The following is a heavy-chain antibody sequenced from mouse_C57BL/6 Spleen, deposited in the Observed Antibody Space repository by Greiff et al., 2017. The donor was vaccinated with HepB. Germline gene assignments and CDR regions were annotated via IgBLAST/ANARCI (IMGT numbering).Heavy chain of an antibody. J-gene: IGHJ4*01. CDR3: TTGRNYVHYYAMDY. CDR2: LDPENGDT. V-gene: IGHV14-4*01. CDR1: GFNIKDDY. D-gene: IGHD1-1*01. Sequence: VQLQQSGAELVRPGASVKLSCTASGFNIKDDYMHWVKQRPEQGLEWIGWLDPENGDTEYASKFQGKATITADTSSNTAYLQLSSLTSEDTAVYYCTTGRNYVHYYAMDYWGQGTSVTVSS.